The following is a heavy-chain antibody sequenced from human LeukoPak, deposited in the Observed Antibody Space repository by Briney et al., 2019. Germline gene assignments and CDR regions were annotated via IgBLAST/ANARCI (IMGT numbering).Heavy chain of an antibody. Sequence: GGSLRLSCAASGFTFSTFAMIWVRQPPGKGLEWVSSIFPSGGEIHYADSVRGRSTISRDNSKSTLSLQMNSLRAEDTAIYYCATYRQVLLPFGSWGQGTLVTVSS. CDR1: GFTFSTFA. CDR3: ATYRQVLLPFGS. CDR2: IFPSGGEI. V-gene: IGHV3-23*01. J-gene: IGHJ5*02. D-gene: IGHD2-8*02.